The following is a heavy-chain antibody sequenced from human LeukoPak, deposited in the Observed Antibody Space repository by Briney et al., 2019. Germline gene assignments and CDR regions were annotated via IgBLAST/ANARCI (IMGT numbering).Heavy chain of an antibody. J-gene: IGHJ3*02. CDR3: ARPQQLVAFDI. V-gene: IGHV5-51*01. Sequence: GESLKISXKGSGYSFSSYWIGWVRQTPGKGLEWMGIIYPGDSDTRYSPSFQGQVTISADKSISTAYLQWSSLKASDTAMYYCARPQQLVAFDIWGQGTMVTVSS. CDR2: IYPGDSDT. D-gene: IGHD6-6*01. CDR1: GYSFSSYW.